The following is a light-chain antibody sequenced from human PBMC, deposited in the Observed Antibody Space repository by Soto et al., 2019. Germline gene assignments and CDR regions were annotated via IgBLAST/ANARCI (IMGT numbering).Light chain of an antibody. J-gene: IGLJ3*02. CDR3: AAWDDSLRGGV. Sequence: QSVLTQPPSASGTPGQRVTISCSGSSSHIGRNTVNWYQQLPGMAPKLLISSNSLRPSGVPDRFSGSKSGTSASLAISGLQSEDESDYYCAAWDDSLRGGVFGGGTKLTVL. CDR2: SNS. V-gene: IGLV1-44*01. CDR1: SSHIGRNT.